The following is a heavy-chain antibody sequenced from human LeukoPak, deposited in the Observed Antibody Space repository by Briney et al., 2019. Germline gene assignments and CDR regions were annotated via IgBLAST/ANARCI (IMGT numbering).Heavy chain of an antibody. D-gene: IGHD6-19*01. CDR3: AAVPGIAVAGILEAFDY. Sequence: ASVKVSCKASGYTFTSYYMHWVRQAPGQGLEWMGIINPSGGSTSYAQKFQGRVTMTRDMSTSTVCMELSSLRSEDTAVYYCAAVPGIAVAGILEAFDYWGQGTLVTVSS. CDR1: GYTFTSYY. V-gene: IGHV1-46*01. CDR2: INPSGGST. J-gene: IGHJ4*02.